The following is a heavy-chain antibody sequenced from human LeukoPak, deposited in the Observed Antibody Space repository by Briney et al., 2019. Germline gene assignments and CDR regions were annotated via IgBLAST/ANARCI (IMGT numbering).Heavy chain of an antibody. J-gene: IGHJ4*02. CDR3: ARDGYGGVDY. V-gene: IGHV4-59*13. Sequence: SETLSLTCTVSGGSINSFYWSWIRQPPGKGLEWIGYIYHSGSTKYNPSLKSRVTISVDTSKKQFSLKLSSVTAADTAVYYCARDGYGGVDYWGQGTLVTVSS. D-gene: IGHD3-10*01. CDR2: IYHSGST. CDR1: GGSINSFY.